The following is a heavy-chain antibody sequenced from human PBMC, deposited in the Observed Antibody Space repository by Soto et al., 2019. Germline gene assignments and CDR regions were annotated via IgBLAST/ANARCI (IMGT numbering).Heavy chain of an antibody. J-gene: IGHJ4*02. D-gene: IGHD1-20*01. Sequence: GGSLRLSCAASGFNFNIYAMTWVRQAPGKGLEWVSTTGATGRATYYADSVKGRFTVSRDNSKNTLDLQMSNLRAEDTAVYYCATVHNTSRSFDYWGQGTLVTVSS. CDR2: TGATGRAT. CDR1: GFNFNIYA. V-gene: IGHV3-23*01. CDR3: ATVHNTSRSFDY.